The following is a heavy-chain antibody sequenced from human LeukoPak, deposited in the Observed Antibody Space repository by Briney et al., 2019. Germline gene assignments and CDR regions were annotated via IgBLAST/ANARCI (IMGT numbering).Heavy chain of an antibody. CDR3: ARESRTVTTYDY. CDR2: IKQDGSEK. CDR1: GFSFTSYW. V-gene: IGHV3-7*01. Sequence: PGGCLRLSCAASGFSFTSYWMSWVRQAPGKGLEWVANIKQDGSEKYYVDSVKGRFTISRDSANNTVYLQMNSLRAEDTAVYYCARESRTVTTYDYWGQGALVTVPS. D-gene: IGHD4-17*01. J-gene: IGHJ4*02.